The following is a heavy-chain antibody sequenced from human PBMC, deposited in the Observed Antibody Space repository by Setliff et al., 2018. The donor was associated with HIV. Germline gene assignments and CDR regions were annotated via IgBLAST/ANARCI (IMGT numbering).Heavy chain of an antibody. Sequence: ETLSLTCTVSGGSISNYYWRWIRQPPGKGLEWIGYSFYSGSTNSNPSLKSRVTISVDTSKNLFSLKLTSVTAADTAVYYCARHIRYFGDYFDYWGQGTLVTVSS. CDR3: ARHIRYFGDYFDY. J-gene: IGHJ4*02. CDR1: GGSISNYY. D-gene: IGHD4-17*01. CDR2: SFYSGST. V-gene: IGHV4-59*08.